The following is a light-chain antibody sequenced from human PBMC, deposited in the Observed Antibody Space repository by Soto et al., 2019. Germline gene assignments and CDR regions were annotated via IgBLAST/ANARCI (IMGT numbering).Light chain of an antibody. CDR2: AVS. Sequence: QSALTQPASVSGSPGQSITISCTGTSSDVGGYNYVSWYQHHPGKAPKLIIYAVSNRPSGVSNRFSGSKSGNTASLTISGLQAEDEADYYCNSYTSKSTGVFGTGTKLTVL. CDR1: SSDVGGYNY. CDR3: NSYTSKSTGV. V-gene: IGLV2-14*01. J-gene: IGLJ1*01.